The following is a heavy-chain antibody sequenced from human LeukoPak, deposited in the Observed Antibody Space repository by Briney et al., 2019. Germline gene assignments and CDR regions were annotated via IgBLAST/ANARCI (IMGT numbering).Heavy chain of an antibody. J-gene: IGHJ4*02. V-gene: IGHV4-30-2*01. CDR3: ARLGPHLDY. CDR2: ISHSGTT. Sequence: SETLSLTCAVSGGSIGSGGYSWSWIRQPPGRGLEWIGRISHSGTTYYNPSLKSRVTISVDRSKNQFSLKLTSVTAADTAVYYCARLGPHLDYWGQGTLVTVSS. D-gene: IGHD7-27*01. CDR1: GGSIGSGGYS.